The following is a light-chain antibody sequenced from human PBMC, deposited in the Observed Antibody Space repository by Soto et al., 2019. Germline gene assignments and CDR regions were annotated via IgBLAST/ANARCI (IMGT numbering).Light chain of an antibody. Sequence: QSVLTQSSSASASLGSSVKLTCTLSSGHSSYTIAWHHQQPGKAPRYLMKLERSGSYNKGSGVPDRFSGSSSGADRYLTISNLQSEDEADYYCETWDSNTFVVFGGGTKLTVL. CDR1: SGHSSYT. CDR2: LERSGSY. J-gene: IGLJ2*01. V-gene: IGLV4-60*03. CDR3: ETWDSNTFVV.